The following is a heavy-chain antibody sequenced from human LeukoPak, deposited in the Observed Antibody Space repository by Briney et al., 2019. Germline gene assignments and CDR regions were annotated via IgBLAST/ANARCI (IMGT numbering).Heavy chain of an antibody. V-gene: IGHV5-51*01. J-gene: IGHJ6*03. D-gene: IGHD6-13*01. Sequence: GESLKISCQGSGYNFPIYWIGWVRQMPGQGLEWMGTIYPDDSNTIYGPSFQGQVTISADKSINTAYLEWSSLKASDTAIYYCARQGAAGKYYYYYMDVWGKGTTVTVSS. CDR3: ARQGAAGKYYYYYMDV. CDR1: GYNFPIYW. CDR2: IYPDDSNT.